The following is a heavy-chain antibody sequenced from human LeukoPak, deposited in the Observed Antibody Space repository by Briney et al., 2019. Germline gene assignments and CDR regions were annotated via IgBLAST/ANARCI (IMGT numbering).Heavy chain of an antibody. V-gene: IGHV3-64*01. CDR1: GFTFSSYA. J-gene: IGHJ4*02. Sequence: GGSLRLSCAASGFTFSSYAMHWVRQAPGKGLEYVSAISSNGGSTYYANSVKGRFTISRDNSKNTLYLQMGSLRAEDMAVYYCAREAPGVVAADYYFDYWGQGTLVTVS. D-gene: IGHD2-15*01. CDR2: ISSNGGST. CDR3: AREAPGVVAADYYFDY.